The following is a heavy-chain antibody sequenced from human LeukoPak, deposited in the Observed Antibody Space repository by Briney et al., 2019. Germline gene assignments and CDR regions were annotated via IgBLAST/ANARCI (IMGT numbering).Heavy chain of an antibody. Sequence: PSETLSLTCAVSGGSISSSNWWSWVRQPPGKGLEWIGEIYHSGSTNYNPSLKSRVTISVDKSKNQFSLKLSSVTAADTAVYYCARVSGGWQYYFDYWGQGTLVTVSS. D-gene: IGHD6-19*01. J-gene: IGHJ4*02. V-gene: IGHV4-4*02. CDR1: GGSISSSNW. CDR2: IYHSGST. CDR3: ARVSGGWQYYFDY.